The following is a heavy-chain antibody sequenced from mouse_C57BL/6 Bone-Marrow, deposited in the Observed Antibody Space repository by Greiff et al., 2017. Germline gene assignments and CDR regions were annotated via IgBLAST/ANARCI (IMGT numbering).Heavy chain of an antibody. Sequence: QVQLKQPGAELVMPGASVKLSCKASGYTFTSYWMHWVKQRPGQGLEWIGEIDPSDSYTNYNQKFKGKSTLTADKSSSTAYMQLSSLTSEDSAVYYCARYRYSNYFDYWGQGTTLTVSS. CDR1: GYTFTSYW. J-gene: IGHJ2*01. CDR2: IDPSDSYT. V-gene: IGHV1-69*01. CDR3: ARYRYSNYFDY. D-gene: IGHD2-5*01.